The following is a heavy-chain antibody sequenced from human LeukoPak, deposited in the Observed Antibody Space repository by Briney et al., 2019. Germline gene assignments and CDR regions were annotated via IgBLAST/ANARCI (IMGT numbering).Heavy chain of an antibody. CDR1: GGSISSYY. Sequence: SETLSLTCTVSGGSISSYYWSWIRQPPGEGLEWIGYVYYSGSTNYNPSPKSRVTISVDTSKDQCSLKLSSVSAADTAVYYCARDDPSDAFDIWGQGTMVTVSS. CDR3: ARDDPSDAFDI. J-gene: IGHJ3*02. V-gene: IGHV4-59*01. CDR2: VYYSGST.